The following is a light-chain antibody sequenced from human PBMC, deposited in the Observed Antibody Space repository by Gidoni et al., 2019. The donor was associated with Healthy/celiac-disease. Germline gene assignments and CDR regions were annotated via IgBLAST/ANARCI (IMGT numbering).Light chain of an antibody. V-gene: IGKV3-15*01. CDR3: QQYNNWPRLT. Sequence: EIVMTQSPATLSVSPGERATLSCRASQSVSSNLAWDQQKPGQAPRLLSYGASTRATGIPARFSGSGSGTEFTLTISSLQSEDFAVYYCQQYNNWPRLTFGGGTKVEIK. J-gene: IGKJ4*01. CDR1: QSVSSN. CDR2: GAS.